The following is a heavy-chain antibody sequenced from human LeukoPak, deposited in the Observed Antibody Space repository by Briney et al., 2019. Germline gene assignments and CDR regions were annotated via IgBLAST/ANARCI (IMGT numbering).Heavy chain of an antibody. J-gene: IGHJ6*02. D-gene: IGHD3-10*01. CDR2: ISSSSSYT. CDR3: ARDPSGYYGSGSYYNTGYYYYYGMDV. V-gene: IGHV3-11*05. Sequence: GGSLRLSCAASGFTFSDYYMSWIRQAPGKGLEWVSYISSSSSYTNYADSVKGRFTISRDNAKNSLYLQMNSLRAEDTAVYYCARDPSGYYGSGSYYNTGYYYYYGMDVWGQGTTVTVSS. CDR1: GFTFSDYY.